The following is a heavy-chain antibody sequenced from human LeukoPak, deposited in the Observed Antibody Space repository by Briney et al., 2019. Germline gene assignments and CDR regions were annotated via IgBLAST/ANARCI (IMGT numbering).Heavy chain of an antibody. V-gene: IGHV3-30-3*01. CDR1: GYTFSSYA. J-gene: IGHJ4*02. CDR3: ARERTRHSGSYSYYFDY. D-gene: IGHD1-26*01. Sequence: GGSLRLSCAASGYTFSSYAMHWIRQAPGKGLEWVAVISYDGSNKYYAYSVKGRFTISRDNSKNTLYLQMNSLRAEDTAVYYCARERTRHSGSYSYYFDYWGQGTLVTVSS. CDR2: ISYDGSNK.